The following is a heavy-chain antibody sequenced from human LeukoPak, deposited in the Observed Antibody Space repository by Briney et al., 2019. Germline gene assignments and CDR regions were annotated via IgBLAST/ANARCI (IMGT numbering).Heavy chain of an antibody. J-gene: IGHJ4*02. CDR1: GGSISSSYY. CDR3: AREGRGGSYSRELEY. D-gene: IGHD1-26*01. Sequence: SETLSLTCTVSGGSISSSYYWGWIRQPPGKGLEWIGSIYYSGSTSYKPSLKSRVTISVDTSKNQISLKLSSVTAADTAVYYCAREGRGGSYSRELEYWGQGTLVTVSS. V-gene: IGHV4-39*07. CDR2: IYYSGST.